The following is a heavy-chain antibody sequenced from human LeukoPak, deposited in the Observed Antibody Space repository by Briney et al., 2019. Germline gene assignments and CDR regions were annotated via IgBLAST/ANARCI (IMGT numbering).Heavy chain of an antibody. CDR1: GFIFSDHY. Sequence: GGSLRLSCAASGFIFSDHYMDWVRQAPGKGLEWVGRIRKKADSYTTQYAASVKGRFTISRDDSKNSLYLQTNSLETEDTAVYYCARGNPYHFDYWGQGTQVTVSS. CDR2: IRKKADSYTT. CDR3: ARGNPYHFDY. V-gene: IGHV3-72*01. J-gene: IGHJ4*02.